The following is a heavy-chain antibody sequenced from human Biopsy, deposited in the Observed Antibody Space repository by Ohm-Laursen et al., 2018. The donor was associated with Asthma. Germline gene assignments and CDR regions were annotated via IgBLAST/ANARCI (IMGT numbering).Heavy chain of an antibody. CDR2: INHSGST. J-gene: IGHJ5*02. CDR3: ARAASTTVFWSGYSHNWFDP. CDR1: GGSLSAYY. D-gene: IGHD3-3*01. V-gene: IGHV4-34*01. Sequence: TLSLTCVVYGGSLSAYYWSWIRQPPGKGLEWIAEINHSGSTNYNPSLKSRVTMSVDTSKNQLFLNLSSVTAADTAVYYCARAASTTVFWSGYSHNWFDPWGQGTLVTVSS.